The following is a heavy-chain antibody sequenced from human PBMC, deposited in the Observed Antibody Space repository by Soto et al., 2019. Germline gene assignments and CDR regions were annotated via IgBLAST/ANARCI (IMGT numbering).Heavy chain of an antibody. J-gene: IGHJ4*02. CDR2: ISYDGSNK. CDR3: AKDSDIVVVVAVNPPLAY. Sequence: GGSLRLSCAASGFTFSSYGMHWVRQAPGKGLEWVAVISYDGSNKYYADSVKGRFTISRDNSKNTLYLQMNSLRAEDTAVYYCAKDSDIVVVVAVNPPLAYWGQGTLVTVSS. CDR1: GFTFSSYG. D-gene: IGHD2-15*01. V-gene: IGHV3-30*18.